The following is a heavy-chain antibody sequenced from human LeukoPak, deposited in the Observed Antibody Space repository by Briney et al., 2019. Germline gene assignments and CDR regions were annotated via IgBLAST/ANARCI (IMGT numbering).Heavy chain of an antibody. V-gene: IGHV3-21*01. CDR3: ARDIVVVVAATRGGFDY. Sequence: GGSLRLSCAASGFTFSSYSMNWVRQAPGKGLEWVSSISSSSSYIYYADSVKGRCTISRDNAKNSLYLQMNSLRAEDTAVYYCARDIVVVVAATRGGFDYWGQGTLVTVSS. D-gene: IGHD2-15*01. J-gene: IGHJ4*02. CDR2: ISSSSSYI. CDR1: GFTFSSYS.